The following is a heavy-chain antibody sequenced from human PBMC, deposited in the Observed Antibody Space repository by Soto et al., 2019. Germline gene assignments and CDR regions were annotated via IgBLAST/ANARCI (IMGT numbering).Heavy chain of an antibody. CDR1: GPTFIAYY. CDR3: ARVSVAVPE. D-gene: IGHD5-12*01. J-gene: IGHJ4*02. V-gene: IGHV1-2*02. Sequence: QLVQSVAEVKKPGASVRVSCKTSGPTFIAYYIHWVRQAPGQGLVWMGWIDPKSGGTTYEQKFLGRVTMTRDTSINTAYMDLNRLTSDDTAVYYCARVSVAVPEWGQGTLITVSS. CDR2: IDPKSGGT.